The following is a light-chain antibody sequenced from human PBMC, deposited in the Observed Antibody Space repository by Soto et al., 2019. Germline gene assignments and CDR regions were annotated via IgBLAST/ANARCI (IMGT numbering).Light chain of an antibody. Sequence: TQSPGTLSLSPGETATLSCRASQIIKTFYFGWYQQKPGQSPRLLIYGVYSRATGTPDRFSGSGSGTDFTLTISRLEPEDSAVYYCQFYGSSLITFGQGTRLEIK. CDR1: QIIKTFY. CDR3: QFYGSSLIT. V-gene: IGKV3-20*01. J-gene: IGKJ5*01. CDR2: GVY.